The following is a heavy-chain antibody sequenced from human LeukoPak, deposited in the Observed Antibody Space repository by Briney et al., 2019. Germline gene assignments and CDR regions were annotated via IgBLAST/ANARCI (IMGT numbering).Heavy chain of an antibody. CDR3: ARAQGEQLFYYYYMDV. CDR2: ISSSGSTI. J-gene: IGHJ6*03. Sequence: GGSLRLSCAASGFTFSDYYMSWIRQAPGKGLEWVSYISSSGSTIYYADSVKGRFTISRDNAKNSLYLQMNSLRAEDTAVYYCARAQGEQLFYYYYMDVWGKGTTVTVSS. CDR1: GFTFSDYY. D-gene: IGHD6-6*01. V-gene: IGHV3-11*04.